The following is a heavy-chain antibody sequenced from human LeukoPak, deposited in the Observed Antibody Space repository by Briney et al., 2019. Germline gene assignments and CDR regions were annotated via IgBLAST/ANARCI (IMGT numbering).Heavy chain of an antibody. CDR1: GGSFSGYY. J-gene: IGHJ4*02. V-gene: IGHV4-34*01. Sequence: SETLSLTCAVYGGSFSGYYWSWIRQPPGKGLEWIGEINHSGSTNYNPSLKSRVTISVDTSKNQFSLKLSSVTAADTAVYYCARVSGDSSGYYYNFDYWGQGTLVTVSS. D-gene: IGHD3-22*01. CDR3: ARVSGDSSGYYYNFDY. CDR2: INHSGST.